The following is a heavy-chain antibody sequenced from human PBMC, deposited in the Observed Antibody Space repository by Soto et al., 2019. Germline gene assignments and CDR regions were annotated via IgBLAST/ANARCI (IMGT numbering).Heavy chain of an antibody. D-gene: IGHD6-13*01. CDR3: ARVARYSSSFDY. J-gene: IGHJ4*02. Sequence: SETLSLTCAVYGGSFSGYYWSWIRQPPGKGLEWIGEINHSGSTNYNPSLKSRVTISVDTSENQFSLKLSSVTAADTAVYYCARVARYSSSFDYWGQGTLVTVSS. CDR1: GGSFSGYY. CDR2: INHSGST. V-gene: IGHV4-34*01.